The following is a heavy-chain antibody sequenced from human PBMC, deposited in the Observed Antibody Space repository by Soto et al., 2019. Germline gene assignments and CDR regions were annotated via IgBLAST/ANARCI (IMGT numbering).Heavy chain of an antibody. CDR1: GFTFSSYG. J-gene: IGHJ4*02. CDR2: ISYDGSNK. Sequence: TGGSLRLSCAASGFTFSSYGMHWVRQAPGKGLEWVAVISYDGSNKYYADSVKGRFTISRDNSKNTLYLQMNSLRAEDTAVYYCAKDGYLQLWSTGDFDYWGQGTLVTVSS. CDR3: AKDGYLQLWSTGDFDY. V-gene: IGHV3-30*18. D-gene: IGHD5-18*01.